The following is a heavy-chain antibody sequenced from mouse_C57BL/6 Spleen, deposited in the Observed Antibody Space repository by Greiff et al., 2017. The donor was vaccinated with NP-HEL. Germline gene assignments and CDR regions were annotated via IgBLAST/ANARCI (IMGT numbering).Heavy chain of an antibody. CDR3: ERQDMTTVVATDAY. CDR2: ISSGGSYT. J-gene: IGHJ3*01. D-gene: IGHD1-1*01. Sequence: EVNLVESGGDLVKPGGSLKLSCAASGFTFSSYGMSWVRQTPDKRLEWVATISSGGSYTYYPDSVKGRFTISSDNAKSTLYLQISSLKSEDTAMYYCERQDMTTVVATDAYWGQGTLVTVSA. CDR1: GFTFSSYG. V-gene: IGHV5-6*01.